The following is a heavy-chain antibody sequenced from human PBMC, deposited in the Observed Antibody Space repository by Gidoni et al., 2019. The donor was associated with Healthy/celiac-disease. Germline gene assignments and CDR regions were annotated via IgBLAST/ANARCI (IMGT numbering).Heavy chain of an antibody. CDR3: ARGVLRENYFDY. CDR2: IYYSGST. CDR1: GGSISSYY. D-gene: IGHD4-17*01. Sequence: QVQLQASGPGLVKPSETLSLTCTVSGGSISSYYWSWIRQPPGKGLEWIGYIYYSGSTNYNPSRKSRVTISVDTSKNQFSRKLSSVTAADTAVYYCARGVLRENYFDYWGQGTLVTVSS. V-gene: IGHV4-59*01. J-gene: IGHJ4*02.